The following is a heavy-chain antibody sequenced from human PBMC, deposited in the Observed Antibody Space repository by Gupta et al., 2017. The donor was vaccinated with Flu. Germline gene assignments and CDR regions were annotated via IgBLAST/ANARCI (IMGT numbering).Heavy chain of an antibody. CDR2: TFYRSKWNN. CDR3: ARSGSGGTLRTFDY. V-gene: IGHV6-1*01. J-gene: IGHJ4*02. D-gene: IGHD1-26*01. Sequence: SPSRGLEWLGRTFYRSKWNNDYAVSVKSRITINPDTSKNQFSLQLNSVTPADTAVYYCARSGSGGTLRTFDYWGLGTLVTGSS.